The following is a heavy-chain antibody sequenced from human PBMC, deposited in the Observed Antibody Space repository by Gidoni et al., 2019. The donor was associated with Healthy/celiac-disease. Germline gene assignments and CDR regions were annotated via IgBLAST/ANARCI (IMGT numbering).Heavy chain of an antibody. CDR1: GFSLSNARMG. V-gene: IGHV2-26*01. Sequence: QVTLKESGPVLVKPTETLTLTCTVSGFSLSNARMGVSWIRQPPGKALEWLAHIFSNDEKSYSTSLKSRLTISKDTSKSQVVLTMTNMDPVDTATYYCARMNVDTAMGIDYWGQGTLVTVSS. CDR2: IFSNDEK. D-gene: IGHD5-18*01. CDR3: ARMNVDTAMGIDY. J-gene: IGHJ4*02.